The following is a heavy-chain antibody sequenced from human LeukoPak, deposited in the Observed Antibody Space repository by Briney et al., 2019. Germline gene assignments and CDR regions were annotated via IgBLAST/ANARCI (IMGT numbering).Heavy chain of an antibody. CDR3: ARELPNSVDTGTYYYYGMDV. V-gene: IGHV1-2*02. CDR1: EYTFTGYY. D-gene: IGHD5-18*01. J-gene: IGHJ6*02. Sequence: ASVKVSCKASEYTFTGYYIHWVRQAPGQGLEWMGWINPNSGGTNYAQRFQGRVTMTRDTSISTAYMELSRLRSDDTARYYCARELPNSVDTGTYYYYGMDVWGQGTTVTVSS. CDR2: INPNSGGT.